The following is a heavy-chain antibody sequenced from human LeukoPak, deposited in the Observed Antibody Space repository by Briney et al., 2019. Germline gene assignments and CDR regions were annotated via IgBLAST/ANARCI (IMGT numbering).Heavy chain of an antibody. J-gene: IGHJ4*02. V-gene: IGHV3-23*01. CDR1: GFTFSSYA. Sequence: GGSLRLSCAASGFTFSSYAMTWVRQAPGKGLQWVSTISYSGSSTYYADSVKGRFTISRDNSKNTLYLQMNSLRADDTSVYYCAKDLTRYSYNYWGQGTLVTVSS. CDR3: AKDLTRYSYNY. D-gene: IGHD5-18*01. CDR2: ISYSGSST.